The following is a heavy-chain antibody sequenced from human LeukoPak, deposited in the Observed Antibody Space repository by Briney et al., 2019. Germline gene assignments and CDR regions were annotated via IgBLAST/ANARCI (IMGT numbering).Heavy chain of an antibody. CDR2: ISSSGSDI. Sequence: PGGSLRLSCAASGFTFSNYEMHWVRQAPGKGLEWVSYISSSGSDIYYADSVKGRFTISRDNAKNSLYLHMNSLRAEDTALYYCAKDQRADWNGNFDYWGQGTLVTVSS. CDR1: GFTFSNYE. D-gene: IGHD1-1*01. V-gene: IGHV3-48*03. CDR3: AKDQRADWNGNFDY. J-gene: IGHJ4*02.